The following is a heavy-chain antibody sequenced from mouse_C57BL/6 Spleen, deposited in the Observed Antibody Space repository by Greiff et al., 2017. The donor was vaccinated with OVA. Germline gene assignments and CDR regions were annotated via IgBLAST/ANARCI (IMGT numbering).Heavy chain of an antibody. J-gene: IGHJ2*01. CDR2: INPNNGGT. CDR3: ARSWRGDY. V-gene: IGHV1-26*01. Sequence: VQLQQSGPELVKPGASVKISCKASGYTFTDYYMNWVKQSHGKSLEWIGDINPNNGGTSYNQKFKGKATLTVDKSSSTAYMELRSLTSEDSAVYYCARSWRGDYWGQGTTLTVSS. CDR1: GYTFTDYY.